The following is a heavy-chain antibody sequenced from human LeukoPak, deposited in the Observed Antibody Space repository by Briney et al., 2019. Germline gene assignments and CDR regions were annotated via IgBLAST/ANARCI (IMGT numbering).Heavy chain of an antibody. J-gene: IGHJ6*03. CDR3: AREDGGVVPLRGYYYYMDV. CDR2: IIPIFGTA. CDR1: GGTFSSYA. D-gene: IGHD2-2*01. V-gene: IGHV1-69*05. Sequence: ASVKVSCKASGGTFSSYAISWVRQAPGQGLEWMGGIIPIFGTANYAQKFQGRVTITTDESTSTAYMELSSLRSEDTAVYYCAREDGGVVPLRGYYYYMDVWGKGTTVTVSS.